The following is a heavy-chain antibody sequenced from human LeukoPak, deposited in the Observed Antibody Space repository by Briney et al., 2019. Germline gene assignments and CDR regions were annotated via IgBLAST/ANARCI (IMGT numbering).Heavy chain of an antibody. CDR2: IKQDGSEK. Sequence: GGSLRLSCAASGFTFSSYWMSWVRQAPGKGLEWVATIKQDGSEKYYVDSVKGRFTISRDNAKNSLYLQMNSLRAEDTAVYYCAKDRYSSGWSDSFDYWGQGTQVTVSS. V-gene: IGHV3-7*05. J-gene: IGHJ4*02. CDR1: GFTFSSYW. CDR3: AKDRYSSGWSDSFDY. D-gene: IGHD6-19*01.